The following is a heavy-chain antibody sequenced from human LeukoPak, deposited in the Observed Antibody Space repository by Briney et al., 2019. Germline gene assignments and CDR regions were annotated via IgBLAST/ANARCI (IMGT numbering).Heavy chain of an antibody. Sequence: TGGSLRLSCAASGFIVSDKYMSWVRQAPGMGLEWVSIIYSGGSTYYAESVKGRFTISRDNSKNTLYLQMNSLRAEDTAVYYCARVADYGDPYYFNYWGQGTLVTVSS. V-gene: IGHV3-53*01. CDR2: IYSGGST. CDR1: GFIVSDKY. J-gene: IGHJ4*02. D-gene: IGHD4-17*01. CDR3: ARVADYGDPYYFNY.